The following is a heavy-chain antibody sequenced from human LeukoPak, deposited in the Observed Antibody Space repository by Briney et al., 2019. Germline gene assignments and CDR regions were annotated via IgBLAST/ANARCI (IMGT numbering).Heavy chain of an antibody. CDR1: GGSFSESY. J-gene: IGHJ4*02. CDR2: ISHSGDT. V-gene: IGHV4-34*01. D-gene: IGHD4-23*01. Sequence: SETLSLTCAAYGGSFSESYWSWIRQPPGEGLEWVGEISHSGDTNYNPSLKSRVTISVDTSKNQFSLNLNSVTAADTAVYYCARGSNSVANWGQGTLVTVSS. CDR3: ARGSNSVAN.